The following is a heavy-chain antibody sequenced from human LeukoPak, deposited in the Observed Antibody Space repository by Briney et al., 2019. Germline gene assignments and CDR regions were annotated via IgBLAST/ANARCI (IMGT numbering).Heavy chain of an antibody. CDR1: GGSISSGDYY. D-gene: IGHD3-22*01. CDR3: ARDSDYYDSSGQDAFDI. Sequence: SQTLSLTCTVSGGSISSGDYYWSWIRQPPGKGLEWIGYIYYSGSTNYNPSLKSRVTISVDTSKNQFSLKLSSVTAADTAVYYCARDSDYYDSSGQDAFDIWGQGTMVTVSS. V-gene: IGHV4-61*08. CDR2: IYYSGST. J-gene: IGHJ3*02.